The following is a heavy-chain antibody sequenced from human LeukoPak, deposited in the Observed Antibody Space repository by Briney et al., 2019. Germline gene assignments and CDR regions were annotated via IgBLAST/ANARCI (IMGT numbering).Heavy chain of an antibody. CDR2: INPSGGST. CDR1: GYTFTSYY. CDR3: ARDLHPRLTGYFDY. Sequence: ASVKVSCKASGYTFTSYYMHWVRQAPGQGLEWTGIINPSGGSTSYAQKFQGRVTMTRDMSTSTVYMELGSLRSEDTAVYYCARDLHPRLTGYFDYWGQGTVVTVSS. J-gene: IGHJ4*02. V-gene: IGHV1-46*01. D-gene: IGHD3-16*01.